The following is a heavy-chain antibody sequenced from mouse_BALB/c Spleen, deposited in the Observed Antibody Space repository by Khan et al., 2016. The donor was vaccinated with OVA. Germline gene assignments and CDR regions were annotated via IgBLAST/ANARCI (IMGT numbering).Heavy chain of an antibody. D-gene: IGHD1-1*01. CDR3: ARGNYYGSSSWFGY. CDR2: ILPGSGSN. Sequence: VQLQHSGAELMKPGASVKISCKATGYTFSSYWIEWVKQRPGHGLEWIGEILPGSGSNNYNEKVKGKATFTADTSSNTANMQLSSLTSEDSAVYYCARGNYYGSSSWFGYWGQGTLVTVS. V-gene: IGHV1-9*01. J-gene: IGHJ3*01. CDR1: GYTFSSYW.